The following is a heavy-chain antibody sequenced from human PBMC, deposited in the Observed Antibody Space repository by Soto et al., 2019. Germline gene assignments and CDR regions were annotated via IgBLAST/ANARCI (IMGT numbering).Heavy chain of an antibody. Sequence: SETLSLTCAVSGGSFTSNNWWTWVRQPPGQGLEWIGEIYRTGSTNYNPSLKSRVTISLDKSENQFSLKVTSLTAADTAVYYCASRDPGTSVDYWGQGTLVASPQ. CDR3: ASRDPGTSVDY. D-gene: IGHD1-7*01. V-gene: IGHV4-4*02. CDR2: IYRTGST. CDR1: GGSFTSNNW. J-gene: IGHJ4*02.